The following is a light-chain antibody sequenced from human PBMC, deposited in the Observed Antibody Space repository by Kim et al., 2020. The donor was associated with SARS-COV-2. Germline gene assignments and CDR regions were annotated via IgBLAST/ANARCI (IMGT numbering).Light chain of an antibody. CDR3: SSYTSSSTVV. Sequence: GQSITISCTGTSRDVGGYNYVSWYQQHPGKAPKLMIYDVSKRLSGVSNRFSGSKSGNTASLTISGLQAEDEADYYCSSYTSSSTVVFGGGTQLTVL. J-gene: IGLJ2*01. CDR1: SRDVGGYNY. CDR2: DVS. V-gene: IGLV2-14*04.